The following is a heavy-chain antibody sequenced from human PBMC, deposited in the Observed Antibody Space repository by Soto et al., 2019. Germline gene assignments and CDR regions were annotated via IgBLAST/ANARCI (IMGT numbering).Heavy chain of an antibody. D-gene: IGHD3-16*02. CDR2: ISAYNGNT. Sequence: QVQLVQSGAEVKKPGASVKVSCKASGYTFTSYGIIWVRQAPGQGLEWMGWISAYNGNTNYAQKLQGRVTMTTDTSTSTAYMELRGLRADDTAVYYGARVSPRIKYVWGSYRTYWGQGTLVTVSS. CDR3: ARVSPRIKYVWGSYRTY. V-gene: IGHV1-18*01. J-gene: IGHJ4*02. CDR1: GYTFTSYG.